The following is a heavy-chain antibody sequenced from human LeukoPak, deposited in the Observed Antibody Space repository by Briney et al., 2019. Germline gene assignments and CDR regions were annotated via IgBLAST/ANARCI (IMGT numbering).Heavy chain of an antibody. CDR1: GFTFTNYA. Sequence: GGSLRLSCAASGFTFTNYAMTWVRQAPGKGLEWVSSISSSSSYIYYADSVKGRFTISRDNAKNSLYLQMNSLRAEDAAVYYCARGNNYGGNSYYFDYWGQGTLVTVSS. J-gene: IGHJ4*02. D-gene: IGHD4-23*01. CDR3: ARGNNYGGNSYYFDY. CDR2: ISSSSSYI. V-gene: IGHV3-21*01.